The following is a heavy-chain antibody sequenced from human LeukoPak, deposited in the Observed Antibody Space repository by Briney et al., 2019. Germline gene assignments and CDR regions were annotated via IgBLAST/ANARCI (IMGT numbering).Heavy chain of an antibody. CDR2: INAGNGNT. CDR3: ARGALNTVVHDY. V-gene: IGHV1-3*01. Sequence: ASVKVSCKASGYTFTSYAMHWVRQAPGQRLEWMGWINAGNGNTKYSQKFQGRVTMTRNTSISTAYMELSSLRSEDTAVYYCARGALNTVVHDYWGQGTLVTVSS. J-gene: IGHJ4*02. CDR1: GYTFTSYA. D-gene: IGHD4-23*01.